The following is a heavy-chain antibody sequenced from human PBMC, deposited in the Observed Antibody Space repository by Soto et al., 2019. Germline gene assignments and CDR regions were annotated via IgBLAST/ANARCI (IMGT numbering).Heavy chain of an antibody. CDR3: ARGRGGCDFPPWTDY. CDR2: ISAYNGNT. J-gene: IGHJ4*02. D-gene: IGHD2-21*02. V-gene: IGHV1-18*01. Sequence: QVQLVQSGAEVKKPGASVKVSCKASGYTFTSYGISWVRQAPGQGLEWMGWISAYNGNTNYAQKLQGRVTMTTDTSTSTAYMELRSRRSHATAVYYCARGRGGCDFPPWTDYWGQGTLVTVSS. CDR1: GYTFTSYG.